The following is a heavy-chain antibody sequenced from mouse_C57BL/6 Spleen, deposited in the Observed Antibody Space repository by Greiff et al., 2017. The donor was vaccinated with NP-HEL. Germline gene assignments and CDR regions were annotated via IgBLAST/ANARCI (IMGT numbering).Heavy chain of an antibody. CDR2: INYDGSST. J-gene: IGHJ4*01. CDR3: ARGFNWEHAMDY. CDR1: GFTFSDYY. V-gene: IGHV5-16*01. D-gene: IGHD4-1*01. Sequence: EVKLVESEGGLVQPGSSMKLSCTASGFTFSDYYMAWVRQVPEKGLEWVANINYDGSSTYYLDSLKSRFIISRDNAKNILYLQMSSLKSEDTATYYCARGFNWEHAMDYWGQGTSVTVSS.